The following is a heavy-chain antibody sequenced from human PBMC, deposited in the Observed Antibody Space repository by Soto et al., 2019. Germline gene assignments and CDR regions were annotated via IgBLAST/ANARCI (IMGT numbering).Heavy chain of an antibody. Sequence: ASVKVSCKASGYTLTSYSMHWVRQAPGQRLEWMGWINAGNGNTKYSQKFQGRVTITRDTSASTAYMELSSLRSEDTAVYYCARVLRYLDWSSDYWGQGTLVTVSS. CDR1: GYTLTSYS. CDR3: ARVLRYLDWSSDY. V-gene: IGHV1-3*01. D-gene: IGHD3-9*01. CDR2: INAGNGNT. J-gene: IGHJ4*02.